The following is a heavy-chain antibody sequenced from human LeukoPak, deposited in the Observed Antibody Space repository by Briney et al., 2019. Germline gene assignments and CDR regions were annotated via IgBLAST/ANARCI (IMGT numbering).Heavy chain of an antibody. D-gene: IGHD6-13*01. CDR3: AGSSGCSSSWYFDY. CDR1: GYTFTGYY. CDR2: INPNSGGT. V-gene: IGHV1-2*02. J-gene: IGHJ4*02. Sequence: ASVKVSCKASGYTFTGYYMHWVRQAPGQGLEWMGWINPNSGGTNYAQKFQGRVTMTRDTSISTAYMELSRLRSDDTAVYYCAGSSGCSSSWYFDYWGQGTLVIVSS.